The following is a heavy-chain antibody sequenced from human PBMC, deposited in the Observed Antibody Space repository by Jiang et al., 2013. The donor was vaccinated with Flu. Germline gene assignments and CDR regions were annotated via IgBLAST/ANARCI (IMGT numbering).Heavy chain of an antibody. Sequence: YTFTSYYMHWVRQAPGQGLEWMGIINPSGGNTNYAQKLQGRVTMTTDTSTSTAYMELRSLRSDDTAVYYCASWYPPERYGSGSYQFDYWGQGTLVTVSS. CDR3: ASWYPPERYGSGSYQFDY. D-gene: IGHD3-10*01. V-gene: IGHV1-46*01. J-gene: IGHJ4*02. CDR2: INPSGGNT. CDR1: YTFTSYY.